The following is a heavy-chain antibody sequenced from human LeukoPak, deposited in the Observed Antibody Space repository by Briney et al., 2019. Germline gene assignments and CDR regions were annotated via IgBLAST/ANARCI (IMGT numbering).Heavy chain of an antibody. J-gene: IGHJ6*03. CDR1: GFTFSSYA. Sequence: GGSLRLSCAASGFTFSSYAMHWVRQAPGKGLEWVAVISYDGSNKYYADSVKGRFTISRDNSKNTLYLQMNSLRAEDTAVYYCASLVVPATAMAIYYYYYMDVWGKGTTVTVSS. CDR2: ISYDGSNK. V-gene: IGHV3-30-3*01. D-gene: IGHD2-2*01. CDR3: ASLVVPATAMAIYYYYYMDV.